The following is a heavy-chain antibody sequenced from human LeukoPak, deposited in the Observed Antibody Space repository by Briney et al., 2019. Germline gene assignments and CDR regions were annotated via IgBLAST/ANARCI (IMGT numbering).Heavy chain of an antibody. CDR3: ARGARRFDY. J-gene: IGHJ4*02. V-gene: IGHV1-69*04. CDR2: IIPILGMA. D-gene: IGHD6-6*01. Sequence: GASVKVSCKASGGTFSSYAISWVRQAPGQGLEWMGRIIPILGMANYAQKFQGRVTITADKSTSTAYMELSSLRSEDTAVYYCARGARRFDYWGQGTLVTVSS. CDR1: GGTFSSYA.